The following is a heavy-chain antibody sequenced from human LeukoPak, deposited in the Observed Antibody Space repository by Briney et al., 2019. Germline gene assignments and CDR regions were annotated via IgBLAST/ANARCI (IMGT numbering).Heavy chain of an antibody. CDR2: IYSGGST. V-gene: IGHV3-53*01. CDR3: ARDKGGMDV. Sequence: GGSLRLSCAASGFTFSSYAMHWVRQAPGKGLEWVSVIYSGGSTYYADSVKGRFTISRDNSKNTLYLQMNSLRAEDTAVCYCARDKGGMDVWGQGTTVTVSS. J-gene: IGHJ6*02. CDR1: GFTFSSYA.